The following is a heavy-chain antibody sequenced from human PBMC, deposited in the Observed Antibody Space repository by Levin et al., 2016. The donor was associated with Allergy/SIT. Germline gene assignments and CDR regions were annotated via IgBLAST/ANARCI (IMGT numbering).Heavy chain of an antibody. CDR3: ARSSITIFGVVIKLPYAFDI. D-gene: IGHD3-3*01. CDR2: ISSSGSTI. V-gene: IGHV3-11*01. Sequence: RQAPGKGLEWVSYISSSGSTIYYADSVKGRFTISRDNAKNSLYLQMNSLRAEDTAVYYCARSSITIFGVVIKLPYAFDIWGQGTMVTVSS. J-gene: IGHJ3*02.